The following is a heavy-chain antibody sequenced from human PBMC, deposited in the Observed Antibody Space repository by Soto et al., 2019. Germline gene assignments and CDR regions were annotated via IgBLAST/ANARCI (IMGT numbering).Heavy chain of an antibody. CDR2: IYNSGAT. J-gene: IGHJ4*02. Sequence: SETLSLTCTVSGACISSGGYYWSWIRQHPGKGLEWIGYIYNSGATYYNPSLRSRVSISVDTSKKQLSLKLTSVTAADTAVYYCASLAYCGGDCWAYFDFWGQGTLVTVSS. CDR1: GACISSGGYY. D-gene: IGHD2-21*01. CDR3: ASLAYCGGDCWAYFDF. V-gene: IGHV4-31*03.